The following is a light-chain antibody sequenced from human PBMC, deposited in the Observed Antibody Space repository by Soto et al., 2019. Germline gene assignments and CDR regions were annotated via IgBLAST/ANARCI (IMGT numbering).Light chain of an antibody. CDR3: LQHYIYPLT. J-gene: IGKJ4*01. CDR2: AAS. Sequence: DIQMTQSPSAMSASVGDRVTITCRASQDVSTSLAWFQQKPGKVPERLIFAASSLQSGVPLRFSGSGSATEFTLTINSLQPEDFATYYCLQHYIYPLTFGGGTKVEIK. V-gene: IGKV1-17*03. CDR1: QDVSTS.